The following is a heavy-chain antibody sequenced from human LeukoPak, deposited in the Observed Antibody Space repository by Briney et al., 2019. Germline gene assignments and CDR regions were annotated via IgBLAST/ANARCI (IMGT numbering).Heavy chain of an antibody. J-gene: IGHJ4*02. CDR2: SYSSGRP. CDR1: GGSISSNY. V-gene: IGHV4-59*01. CDR3: ARAGLIAAADPLDH. Sequence: SETLSLTCSVSGGSISSNYWSWIRQPPGEGLEWIGHSYSSGRPTYHPSLRRRLTISVHPPHLQFSLKPRSVTAADTAMYYCARAGLIAAADPLDHWGQGTLVTVSS. D-gene: IGHD6-13*01.